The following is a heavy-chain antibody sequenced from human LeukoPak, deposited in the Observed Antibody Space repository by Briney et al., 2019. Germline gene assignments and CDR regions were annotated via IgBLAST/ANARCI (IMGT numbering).Heavy chain of an antibody. Sequence: GGSLSLSCAASGFTFSSYEINWVRPAPGKGLEWVSYISSSGSTIYYADSVKGRFTISRDNSKNTLYLQMNGLRPEDTAKYYCASLVLLWLGESELAAGHVDKDVWGKGTTVTVSS. CDR3: ASLVLLWLGESELAAGHVDKDV. CDR1: GFTFSSYE. V-gene: IGHV3-48*03. CDR2: ISSSGSTI. D-gene: IGHD3-10*01. J-gene: IGHJ6*03.